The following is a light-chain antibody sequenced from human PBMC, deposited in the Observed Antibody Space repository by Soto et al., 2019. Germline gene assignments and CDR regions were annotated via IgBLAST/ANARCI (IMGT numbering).Light chain of an antibody. CDR1: QSVSSN. CDR2: GAS. CDR3: QQCNNWPRT. V-gene: IGKV3-15*01. Sequence: IEMTQSPATLSVSPRERATLSCRASQSVSSNLVWYQQKPGQAPRLLIYGASTRVTGIPARFSGSGSGTEFTLTISSLQSEDFAVYYCQQCNNWPRTFGQGTKVDIK. J-gene: IGKJ1*01.